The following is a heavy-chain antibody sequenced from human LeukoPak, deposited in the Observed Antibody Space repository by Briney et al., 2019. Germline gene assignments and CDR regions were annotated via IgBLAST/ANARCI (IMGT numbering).Heavy chain of an antibody. J-gene: IGHJ4*02. CDR2: INHSGST. CDR3: ARGRGSRLRWPRYFGY. Sequence: SETLSLTCAVYGGSFSGYYWSWIRQPPGKGLEWIGEINHSGSTNYNPSLKSRVTISVDTSKNRFSLKLSSVTAADTAVYYCARGRGSRLRWPRYFGYWGQGTLVTVSS. V-gene: IGHV4-34*01. CDR1: GGSFSGYY. D-gene: IGHD4-23*01.